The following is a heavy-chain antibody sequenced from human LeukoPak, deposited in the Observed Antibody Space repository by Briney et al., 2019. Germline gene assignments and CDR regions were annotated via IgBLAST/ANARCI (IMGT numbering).Heavy chain of an antibody. D-gene: IGHD3-10*01. CDR1: GGSISSSSYY. Sequence: SGTLSLTCTVSGGSISSSSYYWGWIRQPPGKGLEWIGSIYYSGSTYYNPSLKSRVTISVDTSKNQFSLKLSSVTAADTAVYYCARPSIWFGELADMDVWGKGTTVTISS. CDR2: IYYSGST. CDR3: ARPSIWFGELADMDV. J-gene: IGHJ6*03. V-gene: IGHV4-39*01.